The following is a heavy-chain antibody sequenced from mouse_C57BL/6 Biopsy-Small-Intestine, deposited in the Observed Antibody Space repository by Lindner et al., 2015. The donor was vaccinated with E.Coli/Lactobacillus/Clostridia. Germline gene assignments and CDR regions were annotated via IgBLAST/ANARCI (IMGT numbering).Heavy chain of an antibody. CDR1: GGAFTRYA. CDR2: IIPIFGRA. J-gene: IGHJ4*01. V-gene: IGHV1-81*01. D-gene: IGHD2-3*01. Sequence: SVKVSCKASGGAFTRYAFSWVRQAPGQGLEWMGGIIPIFGRANYAQKFQGRVTFTADESTSTAYMELSSLTSEDTAVYYCARDSDTVEMATIGSLDYWGQGTRVTVSS. CDR3: ARDSDTVEMATIGSLDY.